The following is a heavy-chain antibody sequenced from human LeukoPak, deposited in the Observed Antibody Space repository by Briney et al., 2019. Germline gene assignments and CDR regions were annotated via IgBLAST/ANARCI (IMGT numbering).Heavy chain of an antibody. Sequence: SETLSLTCTVSGGSISSSSYYWGWIRRPPGKGLEWIGSIYYSGSTYYNPSLKSRVTISVDTSKNQFSLKLTSVTAADTAVYYCARFNSGSYQHYFDYWGQGTLVTVSS. D-gene: IGHD1-26*01. J-gene: IGHJ4*02. CDR3: ARFNSGSYQHYFDY. V-gene: IGHV4-39*07. CDR1: GGSISSSSYY. CDR2: IYYSGST.